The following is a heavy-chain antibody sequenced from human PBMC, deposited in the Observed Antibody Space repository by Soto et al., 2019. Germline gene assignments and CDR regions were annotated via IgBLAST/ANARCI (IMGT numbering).Heavy chain of an antibody. Sequence: GASVKVSCKASGCNFTSYGISWVRQAPGQGLEWMGWISAYNGNTNYAQKLQGRVTMTTDTSTSTAYMELRSLRSDDTAVYYCARDSSYCSSTSCYLGPWVPTKYGMDVWGQGTTVTVSS. V-gene: IGHV1-18*04. CDR3: ARDSSYCSSTSCYLGPWVPTKYGMDV. CDR1: GCNFTSYG. J-gene: IGHJ6*02. CDR2: ISAYNGNT. D-gene: IGHD2-2*01.